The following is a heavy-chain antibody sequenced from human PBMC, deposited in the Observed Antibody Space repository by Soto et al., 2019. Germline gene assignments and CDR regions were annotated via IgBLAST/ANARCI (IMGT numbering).Heavy chain of an antibody. V-gene: IGHV4-34*01. CDR3: ARAARETVGDGYWCDP. J-gene: IGHJ5*02. CDR2: INHSGST. D-gene: IGHD2-21*02. Sequence: WTWVRQPPGKGLEWIGEINHSGSTNYNPALKSRVTISVATSKNQFSLRLSSVTAADSAVYYCARAARETVGDGYWCDPWCQGPLVTFSS.